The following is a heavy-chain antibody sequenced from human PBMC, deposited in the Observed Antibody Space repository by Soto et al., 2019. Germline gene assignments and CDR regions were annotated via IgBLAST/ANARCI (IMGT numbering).Heavy chain of an antibody. D-gene: IGHD3-9*01. Sequence: XGTLSLTFTVSGGCISSYYWSWIRQPPGKGLEWIGYIYYSGSTNYNPSLKSRVTISVDTSKNQFSLKLSSVTAADTAVYYCAGALRYFEWLVMGAAPDAFDIWGQGTMVTV. CDR2: IYYSGST. CDR1: GGCISSYY. V-gene: IGHV4-59*01. CDR3: AGALRYFEWLVMGAAPDAFDI. J-gene: IGHJ3*02.